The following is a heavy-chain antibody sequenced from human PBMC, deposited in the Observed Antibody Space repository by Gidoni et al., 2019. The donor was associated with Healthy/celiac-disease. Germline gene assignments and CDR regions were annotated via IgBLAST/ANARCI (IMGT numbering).Heavy chain of an antibody. CDR1: GGSISRGSYY. Sequence: QVQLQESGPGLVKPSQTLSLTCTVSGGSISRGSYYWSWIRQPTGKGLEWIGRIYTSGSTNYNPSLKSRVTISVDTSKNQFSLKLSSVTAADTAVYYCARETPIVVVITTGLAVFDYWGQGTLVTVSS. CDR3: ARETPIVVVITTGLAVFDY. V-gene: IGHV4-61*02. J-gene: IGHJ4*02. CDR2: IYTSGST. D-gene: IGHD3-22*01.